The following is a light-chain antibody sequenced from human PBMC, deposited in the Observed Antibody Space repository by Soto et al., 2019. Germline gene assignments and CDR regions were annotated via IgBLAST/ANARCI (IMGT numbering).Light chain of an antibody. V-gene: IGKV1D-8*01. CDR2: AAS. Sequence: VIWMTQSPSLLSASTGDRVTINCRVSQGISSYLAWYQQKPGKAPELLIYAASTLQSGVPSRFSGSGSGTDFTLTINCLQSEDFATYYCQQYSSFPRTFGQGTKVEIK. J-gene: IGKJ1*01. CDR3: QQYSSFPRT. CDR1: QGISSY.